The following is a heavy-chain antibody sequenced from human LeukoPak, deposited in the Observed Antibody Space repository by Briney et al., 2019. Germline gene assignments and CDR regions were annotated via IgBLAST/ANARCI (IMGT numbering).Heavy chain of an antibody. Sequence: PSETLSLTCTVSGGSISSFYWSWIRQPPGKGLEYIGYISYSETTSYNPPLKSRVTISVDTSKNEYSLKLTSVTAADPAVYYCARDKGLPQAFDIWGQGTMVTGSS. CDR1: GGSISSFY. CDR3: ARDKGLPQAFDI. J-gene: IGHJ3*02. V-gene: IGHV4-59*01. D-gene: IGHD5/OR15-5a*01. CDR2: ISYSETT.